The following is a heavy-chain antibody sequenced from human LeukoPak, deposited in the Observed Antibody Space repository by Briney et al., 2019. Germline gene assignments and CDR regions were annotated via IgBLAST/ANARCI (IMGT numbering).Heavy chain of an antibody. J-gene: IGHJ4*02. D-gene: IGHD3-3*01. V-gene: IGHV3-48*01. CDR3: ARDLPIFGVVITPFDY. CDR2: ISSSSSTI. CDR1: GFTFSSYS. Sequence: GGSLRLSCAASGFTFSSYSMNWVRQAPGKGLEWVSYISSSSSTIYYADSVKGRFTISRDNAKNSLYLQMNSLRAEDTAVYYCARDLPIFGVVITPFDYWGQGTLVTVSS.